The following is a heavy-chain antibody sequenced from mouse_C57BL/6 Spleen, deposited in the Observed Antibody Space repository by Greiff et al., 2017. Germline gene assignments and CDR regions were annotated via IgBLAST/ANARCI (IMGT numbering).Heavy chain of an antibody. CDR3: AGRGIYYDICWYFDV. CDR2: IYPGGGYT. J-gene: IGHJ1*03. V-gene: IGHV1-63*01. Sequence: VQLQQSGAELVRPGTSVKMSCKASGYTFTNYWIGWAKQRPGHGLEWIGDIYPGGGYTNYNEKFKGKATLTADKSSSTAFMQFSSLTSEDSAIYYCAGRGIYYDICWYFDVWGTGTTVTVSS. CDR1: GYTFTNYW. D-gene: IGHD2-4*01.